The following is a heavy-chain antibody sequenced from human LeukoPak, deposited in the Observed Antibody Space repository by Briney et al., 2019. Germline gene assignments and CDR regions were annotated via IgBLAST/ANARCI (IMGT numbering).Heavy chain of an antibody. Sequence: GGSLRLSCAASGFTFSSYWMHWVRQAPGKGLEYVSAISSNGGSTYYANSVKGRFTISRDNSKSTLYLQMGSLRAEDMAVYYCARDTSEVAGRYYYYYYMDVWGKGTTVTVSS. D-gene: IGHD6-19*01. CDR2: ISSNGGST. V-gene: IGHV3-64*01. CDR1: GFTFSSYW. CDR3: ARDTSEVAGRYYYYYYMDV. J-gene: IGHJ6*03.